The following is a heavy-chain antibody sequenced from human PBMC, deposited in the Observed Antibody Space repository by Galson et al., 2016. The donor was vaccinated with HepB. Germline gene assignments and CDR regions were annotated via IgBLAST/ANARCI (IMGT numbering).Heavy chain of an antibody. Sequence: SVKVSCKGSGGAFNSYAISWVRQAPGQGLEWMGRIIPILDITNYAQKFQGRVTITADKSTSTVYMELTGLRSEDTAVYYCARGRNGYNRFDYWGQGTLVTVSS. CDR3: ARGRNGYNRFDY. J-gene: IGHJ4*02. D-gene: IGHD5-24*01. CDR2: IIPILDIT. CDR1: GGAFNSYA. V-gene: IGHV1-69*04.